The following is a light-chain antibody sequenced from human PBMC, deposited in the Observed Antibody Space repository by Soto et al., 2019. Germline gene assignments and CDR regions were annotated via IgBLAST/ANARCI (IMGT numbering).Light chain of an antibody. CDR3: QQYNNWHSAT. J-gene: IGKJ4*01. V-gene: IGKV3-15*01. CDR1: QSISSN. CDR2: RTS. Sequence: EIVITQSPATLSVSPGERATLSCRASQSISSNLAWYPQKPGQAPRLLMFRTSSRATGFPDRFSGSGSGTELNLTISSLQSEDFGVYYCQQYNNWHSATFGGGTQVDIK.